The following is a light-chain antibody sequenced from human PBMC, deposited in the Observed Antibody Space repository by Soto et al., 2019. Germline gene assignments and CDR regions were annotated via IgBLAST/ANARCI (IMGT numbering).Light chain of an antibody. CDR2: AAS. CDR1: QSISSY. CDR3: QQSYCTPPYT. V-gene: IGKV1-39*01. J-gene: IGKJ2*01. Sequence: DIQMTQSPSSVSASVGARVTITCRASQSISSYLNWYQQKPGKAPKLLIYAASSLQSGVPSRFSGSGSGTDFTLTISSLQPEDFATYYCQQSYCTPPYTFGQGTKLEIK.